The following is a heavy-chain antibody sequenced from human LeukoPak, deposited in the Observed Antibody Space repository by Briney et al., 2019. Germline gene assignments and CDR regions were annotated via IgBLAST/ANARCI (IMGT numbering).Heavy chain of an antibody. CDR1: GFTFRNDA. V-gene: IGHV3-23*01. Sequence: GGSLRLSCAASGFTFRNDAMSWVRQAPGKGLEWVSAITGSGGVTSYADSVKGRLTISRDNSKNTLYLQMNSLRAEDTAVYYCAREGPRGNSQFDYWGQGTLVTVSS. D-gene: IGHD2/OR15-2a*01. CDR3: AREGPRGNSQFDY. CDR2: ITGSGGVT. J-gene: IGHJ4*02.